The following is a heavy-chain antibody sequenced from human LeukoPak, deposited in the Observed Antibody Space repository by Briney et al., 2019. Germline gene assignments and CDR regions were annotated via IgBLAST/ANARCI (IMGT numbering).Heavy chain of an antibody. CDR2: IYYSGST. Sequence: PSQTLSLTCTVSNGSISSDTYFWSWIRQPPGKGLEWIGNIYYSGSTYYNPSLKSRVTISVDTSKNHFSLKLNSVTAADTAVYYCAKPSNYYGSATDAFDFWGQGTMVTVSS. CDR3: AKPSNYYGSATDAFDF. D-gene: IGHD3-10*01. J-gene: IGHJ3*01. V-gene: IGHV4-39*07. CDR1: NGSISSDTYF.